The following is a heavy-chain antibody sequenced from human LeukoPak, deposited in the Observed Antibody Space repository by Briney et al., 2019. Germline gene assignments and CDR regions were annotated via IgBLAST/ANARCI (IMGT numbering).Heavy chain of an antibody. CDR1: GYSISSGYY. J-gene: IGHJ4*02. Sequence: PSETLSLTRTVSGYSISSGYYWGWIRQPPGKGLEWIGSIYHNGSTYYNPSLKSRVTISLNTSRNQFSLKLNSVTAADTAVYYCAKDPIYGSGNQPYYFDYWGQGTLVTVSS. D-gene: IGHD3-10*01. CDR2: IYHNGST. V-gene: IGHV4-38-2*02. CDR3: AKDPIYGSGNQPYYFDY.